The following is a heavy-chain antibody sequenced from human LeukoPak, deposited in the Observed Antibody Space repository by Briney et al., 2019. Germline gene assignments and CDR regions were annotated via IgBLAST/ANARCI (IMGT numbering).Heavy chain of an antibody. CDR2: ISYDGSNK. CDR1: GFTFSSYS. Sequence: PGGSLSLSCAASGFTFSSYSMHWVRQPPGKGLEWVAVISYDGSNKYYADSVKGRFTISRDNSKNTLYLQMNSLRAEDTAVYYCARDFNDYFDYWGQGTLVTVSS. J-gene: IGHJ4*02. CDR3: ARDFNDYFDY. V-gene: IGHV3-30-3*01.